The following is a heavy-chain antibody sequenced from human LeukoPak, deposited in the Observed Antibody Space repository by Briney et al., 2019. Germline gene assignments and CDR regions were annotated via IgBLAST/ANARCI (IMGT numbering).Heavy chain of an antibody. D-gene: IGHD5-12*01. J-gene: IGHJ6*03. CDR2: IFYTGST. CDR1: GGSISSSNYY. V-gene: IGHV4-39*01. Sequence: PSETLSLTCTVSGGSISSSNYYWAWIRQPPGKGLEWIANIFYTGSTYYNPSLKSRVTISVDTSKNQFSLNVSSVTAADTAVYYCARATSSYFYYMDVWGKGTTVTISS. CDR3: ARATSSYFYYMDV.